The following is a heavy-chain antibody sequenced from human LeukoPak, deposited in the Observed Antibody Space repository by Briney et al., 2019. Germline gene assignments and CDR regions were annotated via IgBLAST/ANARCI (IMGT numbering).Heavy chain of an antibody. CDR3: ARLRRPNGGYYYYYMDV. D-gene: IGHD3-16*01. V-gene: IGHV4-39*01. CDR2: IFYSGST. J-gene: IGHJ6*03. CDR1: GGSISSSNYY. Sequence: SETLSLTCIVSGGSISSSNYYWGWIRQPPGKGLEWIGSIFYSGSTYYNPSLKSRVTISVETSKNQFSLKLSSVTATDTAVYYCARLRRPNGGYYYYYMDVWGKGTTVTISS.